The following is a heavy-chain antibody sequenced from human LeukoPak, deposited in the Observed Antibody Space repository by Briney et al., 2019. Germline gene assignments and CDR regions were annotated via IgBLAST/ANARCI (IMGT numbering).Heavy chain of an antibody. D-gene: IGHD3-22*01. CDR2: ISDSGGRT. CDR3: AKRDVVIRVILVGFHKEAYYFDS. J-gene: IGHJ4*02. V-gene: IGHV3-23*01. CDR1: GITLSNYG. Sequence: PGGSLRLSCAVSGITLSNYGMSWVRQAPGEGLEWVAGISDSGGRTNHADSVKGRFTISRDNPKNTLYLQMNSLRAEDTAVYFCAKRDVVIRVILVGFHKEAYYFDSWGQGALVTVSS.